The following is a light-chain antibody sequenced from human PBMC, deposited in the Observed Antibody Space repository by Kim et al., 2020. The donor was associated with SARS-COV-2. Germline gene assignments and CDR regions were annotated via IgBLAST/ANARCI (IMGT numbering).Light chain of an antibody. CDR3: QQYVGWPLS. CDR2: DAS. V-gene: IGKV3D-15*01. CDR1: EILRGK. J-gene: IGKJ4*01. Sequence: SVSPGERATISCRASEILRGKLAWYQQKHGQSPRLLIFDASTRAAGIPARFSGSGSATEFTLTISGVQSEDFAVYHCQQYVGWPLSFGGGTKLEI.